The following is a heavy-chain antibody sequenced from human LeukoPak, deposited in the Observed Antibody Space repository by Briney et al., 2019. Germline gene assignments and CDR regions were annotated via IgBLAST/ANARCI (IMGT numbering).Heavy chain of an antibody. CDR1: GLTVSDNY. CDR3: AKARLGCTNYAFDI. D-gene: IGHD2-8*01. Sequence: PGGSLRLSCAASGLTVSDNYVSWVRQAPGKGLEWVSVIYSGGTTYYADSVRGRFTISRDSSKNSLHLQMNSLRAEDTAVYYGAKARLGCTNYAFDIWGQGTMVTVSS. CDR2: IYSGGTT. J-gene: IGHJ3*02. V-gene: IGHV3-53*01.